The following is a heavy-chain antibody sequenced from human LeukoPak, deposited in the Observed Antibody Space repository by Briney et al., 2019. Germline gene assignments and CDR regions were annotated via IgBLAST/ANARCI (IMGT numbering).Heavy chain of an antibody. Sequence: SETLSLTCTVSGGSISSGGYYWSWIRQHPGKGLEWIGYIYYSGSTYYNPSLKSRVTISVDTSKNQFSLKLSSVTAADTAVYYCARVVPAAIGYYYMDVWGKGTTVTVSS. J-gene: IGHJ6*03. CDR1: GGSISSGGYY. CDR2: IYYSGST. V-gene: IGHV4-31*03. D-gene: IGHD2-2*01. CDR3: ARVVPAAIGYYYMDV.